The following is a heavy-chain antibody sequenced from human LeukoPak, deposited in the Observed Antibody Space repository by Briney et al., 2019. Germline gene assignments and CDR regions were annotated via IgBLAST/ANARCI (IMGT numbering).Heavy chain of an antibody. D-gene: IGHD2-21*01. CDR3: ARVRYSIGPLNGFDM. Sequence: SETLSLTCAVYGGSISTSNYYWGWVRQPPGKALEWIGRIYTSGSTNYNPSLKSRVTISVDTSKNQFSLNLSSVTAADTAVYYCARVRYSIGPLNGFDMWGQGTMVTVSS. V-gene: IGHV4-39*07. CDR2: IYTSGST. CDR1: GGSISTSNYY. J-gene: IGHJ3*02.